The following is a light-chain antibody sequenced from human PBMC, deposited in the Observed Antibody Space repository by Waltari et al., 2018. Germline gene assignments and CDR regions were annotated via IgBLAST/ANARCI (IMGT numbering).Light chain of an antibody. CDR2: SAS. V-gene: IGKV3-11*01. Sequence: EIVLTQSPDTLSLSPGERATLSCRASQSVTNYLVWYQQKPGQAPSVLIYSASNRATGVPARFSGSGSGTDFTLTISSLEPEDFAVYYWQQRSNWPRTFGQGTKVEVK. CDR1: QSVTNY. J-gene: IGKJ1*01. CDR3: QQRSNWPRT.